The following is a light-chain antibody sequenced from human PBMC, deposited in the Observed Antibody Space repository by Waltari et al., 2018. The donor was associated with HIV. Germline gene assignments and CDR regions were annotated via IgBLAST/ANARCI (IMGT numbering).Light chain of an antibody. J-gene: IGLJ3*02. V-gene: IGLV1-47*01. CDR2: TNY. CDR1: SSNIGSNY. Sequence: QSVLTQPPSASGTPGQRVTISCSGSSSNIGSNYVYWYQQLPGTAPKLLLYTNYQRPSGVPDRCSGSKSGTSASLAISGLRSEDEADYFCAAWDDSLSGPGVFGGGTKLTVL. CDR3: AAWDDSLSGPGV.